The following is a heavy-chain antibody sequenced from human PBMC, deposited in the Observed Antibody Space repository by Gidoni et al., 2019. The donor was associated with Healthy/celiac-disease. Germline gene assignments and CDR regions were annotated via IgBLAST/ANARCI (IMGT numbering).Heavy chain of an antibody. CDR3: AREVGYSGYDFYNWFDP. J-gene: IGHJ5*02. CDR1: GGSISSYY. V-gene: IGHV4-59*01. D-gene: IGHD5-12*01. CDR2: IYYSGST. Sequence: QVQLQESGQGLVKPSETLSLTCTVSGGSISSYYWSWIRQPPGKGLEWIGYIYYSGSTNYNPSLKSRVTISVDTSKNQFSLKLSSVTAADTAVYYCAREVGYSGYDFYNWFDPWGQGTLVTVSS.